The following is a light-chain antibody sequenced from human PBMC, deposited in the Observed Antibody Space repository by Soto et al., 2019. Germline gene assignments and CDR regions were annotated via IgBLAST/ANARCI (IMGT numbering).Light chain of an antibody. Sequence: QSVLTQSPSASGSPGQSVTISCTGTSSDIGGYNSVSWYQQHPGKAPKVMIYDVTKRPSGVPDRFSGSKSGNTASLTVSALQAEYEADYYFSSYTDRKHLVFGTGTKLTVL. CDR3: SSYTDRKHLV. CDR2: DVT. V-gene: IGLV2-8*01. CDR1: SSDIGGYNS. J-gene: IGLJ1*01.